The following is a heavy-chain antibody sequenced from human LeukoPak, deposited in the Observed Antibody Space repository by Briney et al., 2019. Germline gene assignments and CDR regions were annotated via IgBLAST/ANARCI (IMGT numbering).Heavy chain of an antibody. D-gene: IGHD3-22*01. Sequence: GGSLRLSCAASGFTFSSYGMHWVHQAPGKGLEWVAVIWYDGSNKYYADSVKGRLTISRDNSKNTLYLQMNSLRAEDTAVYYCAREGYYDSSGPLDYWGQGTLVTVSS. V-gene: IGHV3-33*01. CDR2: IWYDGSNK. CDR1: GFTFSSYG. J-gene: IGHJ4*02. CDR3: AREGYYDSSGPLDY.